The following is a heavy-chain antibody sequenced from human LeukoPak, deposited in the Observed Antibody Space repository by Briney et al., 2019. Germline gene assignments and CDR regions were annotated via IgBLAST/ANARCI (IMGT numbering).Heavy chain of an antibody. D-gene: IGHD6-19*01. CDR3: ARDPDGSGEPYSSGCRFDY. J-gene: IGHJ4*02. CDR2: ISYDGSNK. CDR1: GFTFSSYA. V-gene: IGHV3-30-3*01. Sequence: GGSLRLSCAASGFTFSSYAMHWVRQAPGKGLEWVAVISYDGSNKYYADSVKGRFTISRDNSKNTLYLQMNSLRAEDAAVYYCARDPDGSGEPYSSGCRFDYWGQGTLVTVSS.